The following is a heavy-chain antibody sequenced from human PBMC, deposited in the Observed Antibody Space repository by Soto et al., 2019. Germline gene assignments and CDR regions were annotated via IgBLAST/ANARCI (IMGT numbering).Heavy chain of an antibody. J-gene: IGHJ6*02. CDR3: ARGTSYQYYYARDV. CDR2: ISYDGSNE. V-gene: IGHV3-30-3*01. CDR1: GFTFSNYA. Sequence: QVQLAESGGGVVPPGRSLRLSCAASGFTFSNYAMHWVRQAPGKGLEWVAVISYDGSNEFYADSVKGRSTISRDNSNNTLYLQINSLRVEDMALYYCARGTSYQYYYARDVWGQGTTVTVSS. D-gene: IGHD3-10*01.